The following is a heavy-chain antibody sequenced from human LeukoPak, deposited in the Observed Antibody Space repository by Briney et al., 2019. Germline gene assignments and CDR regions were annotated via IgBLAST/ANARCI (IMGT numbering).Heavy chain of an antibody. V-gene: IGHV4-4*07. Sequence: PSETLSLTCTVSGGPISRYYWSWIRQPAGKGLEWIGRNYTSGSTNYNPSLKSRVTLSVDTSKNQSSLKLSSVTAADTAVYYCARDGQRRIAARPGGYNWFDPWGQGTLVTVSS. J-gene: IGHJ5*02. CDR3: ARDGQRRIAARPGGYNWFDP. CDR1: GGPISRYY. CDR2: NYTSGST. D-gene: IGHD6-6*01.